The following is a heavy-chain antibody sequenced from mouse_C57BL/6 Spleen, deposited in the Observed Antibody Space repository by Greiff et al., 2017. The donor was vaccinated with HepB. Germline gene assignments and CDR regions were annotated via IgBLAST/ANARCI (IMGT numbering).Heavy chain of an antibody. Sequence: VQLQQSGPELVKPGASVKISCKASGYTFTDYYMNWVKQSHGKSLEWIGDINPNNGGTSYNQKFKGKATLTVDKSSSTAYMELRSLTSEDSAVYYCARGYGSSYGYFDYWGQGTTLTVSS. J-gene: IGHJ2*01. V-gene: IGHV1-26*01. CDR3: ARGYGSSYGYFDY. CDR1: GYTFTDYY. D-gene: IGHD1-1*01. CDR2: INPNNGGT.